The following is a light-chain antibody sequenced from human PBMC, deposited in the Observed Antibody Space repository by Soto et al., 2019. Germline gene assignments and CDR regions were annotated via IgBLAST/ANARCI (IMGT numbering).Light chain of an antibody. CDR3: LQDYNYPWT. Sequence: AIQMTQSPYSLSASVGDRVTITCRASQGIRNDLGWYQQKPGKAPKLLIYAASSLQSGVSSRFSGSGSGTDFTLTISSLQPEDFATYYCLQDYNYPWTFGQGTKVEIK. J-gene: IGKJ1*01. V-gene: IGKV1-6*01. CDR1: QGIRND. CDR2: AAS.